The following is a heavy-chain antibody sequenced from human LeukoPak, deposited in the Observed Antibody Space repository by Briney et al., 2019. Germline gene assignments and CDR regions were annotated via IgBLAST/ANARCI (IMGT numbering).Heavy chain of an antibody. CDR3: ARPRSVGGSYEYFQH. D-gene: IGHD1-26*01. J-gene: IGHJ1*01. CDR2: ISYDGSNK. V-gene: IGHV3-30-3*01. CDR1: GFTFSGFA. Sequence: PGGSLRLSCAASGFTFSGFAMHWVRQAPGKGLEWVAVISYDGSNKYYTDSVKGRFTVSRDNSKNTLYLQMNNLRPEDKAMYYCARPRSVGGSYEYFQHWGQGTLVTVSS.